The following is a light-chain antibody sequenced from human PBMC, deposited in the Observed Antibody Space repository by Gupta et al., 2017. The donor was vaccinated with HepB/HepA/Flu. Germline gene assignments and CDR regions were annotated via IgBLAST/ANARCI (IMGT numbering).Light chain of an antibody. V-gene: IGKV3-11*01. Sequence: EIVLTQSPGTLSLSPGERATLSCRTSQNVGNYLAWYQQKPGQAPRLLMHDTSDRATGIPARFSGSGSGTEFTLTISSREPEDFAVYYCQQQDKWPRTFGGGTRVDIK. J-gene: IGKJ4*01. CDR2: DTS. CDR1: QNVGNY. CDR3: QQQDKWPRT.